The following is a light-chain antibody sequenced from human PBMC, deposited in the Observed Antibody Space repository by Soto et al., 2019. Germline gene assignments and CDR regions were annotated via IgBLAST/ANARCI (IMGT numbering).Light chain of an antibody. CDR3: QQYGSSLWT. J-gene: IGKJ1*01. Sequence: EIVLTQSPGTLSLSPGERATLSCRASQSISSSYLAWYQQKPGQAPRLLIYGAFNRATGIPDRFSGSGSGTDFTLTISRLEPEDFAVYYCQQYGSSLWTFGQGTKVEIK. CDR1: QSISSSY. V-gene: IGKV3-20*01. CDR2: GAF.